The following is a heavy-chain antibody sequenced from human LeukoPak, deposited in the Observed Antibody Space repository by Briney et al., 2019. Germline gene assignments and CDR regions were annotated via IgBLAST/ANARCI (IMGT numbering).Heavy chain of an antibody. J-gene: IGHJ3*02. Sequence: GGSLRLSCAASGFTFDDYGMSWVRQAPGKGLEWVSSISSSSSYIYYADSVKGRFTISRDNAKNSLYLQMNSLRAEDTAVYYCARNRGGNEDHRAFDIWGQGTMVTVSS. CDR3: ARNRGGNEDHRAFDI. D-gene: IGHD4-23*01. V-gene: IGHV3-21*01. CDR1: GFTFDDYG. CDR2: ISSSSSYI.